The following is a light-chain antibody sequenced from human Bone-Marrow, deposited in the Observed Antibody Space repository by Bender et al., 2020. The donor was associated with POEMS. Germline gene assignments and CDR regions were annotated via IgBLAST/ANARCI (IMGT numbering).Light chain of an antibody. V-gene: IGLV2-23*02. CDR3: CSYAGSYTLV. J-gene: IGLJ3*02. CDR2: EVS. CDR1: SGDVGNYNL. Sequence: QSALTQPASVSGSPGQSITISCSGTSGDVGNYNLVSWYQQHPGRAPKFILYEVSKRPSGISNRFSGSKSGNTASLRISGLQAEDEADYYCCSYAGSYTLVFGGGTKLTVL.